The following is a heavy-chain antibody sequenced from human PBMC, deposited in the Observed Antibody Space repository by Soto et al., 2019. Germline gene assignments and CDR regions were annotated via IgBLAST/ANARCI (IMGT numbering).Heavy chain of an antibody. D-gene: IGHD5-12*01. CDR3: AHSVDIVDTIQPRNWFDP. CDR1: GFSLSTSGVG. CDR2: IYWDDDK. V-gene: IGHV2-5*02. J-gene: IGHJ5*02. Sequence: QITLKESGPTLVKPTQTLTLTCTFSGFSLSTSGVGVGWIRQPPGKALEWLALIYWDDDKRYSPPLKNRLTITKYTTRHQVVLTMTNMDPVDTATYYCAHSVDIVDTIQPRNWFDPWGQGTLVTVSS.